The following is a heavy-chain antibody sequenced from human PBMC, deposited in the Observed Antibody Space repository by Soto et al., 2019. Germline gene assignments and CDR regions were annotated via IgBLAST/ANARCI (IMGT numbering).Heavy chain of an antibody. D-gene: IGHD2-8*01. CDR1: GYSFTDYH. V-gene: IGHV1-2*04. CDR3: ARGDSTDCSNGVCSFFYNHDMDV. Sequence: VSVKVSCKASGYSFTDYHIHWVRQAPGQGLEWLGRINPKSGGTSTAQKFQGWVTMTTDTSISTASMELTRLTSDDTAIYYCARGDSTDCSNGVCSFFYNHDMDVWGQGTTVTVSS. CDR2: INPKSGGT. J-gene: IGHJ6*02.